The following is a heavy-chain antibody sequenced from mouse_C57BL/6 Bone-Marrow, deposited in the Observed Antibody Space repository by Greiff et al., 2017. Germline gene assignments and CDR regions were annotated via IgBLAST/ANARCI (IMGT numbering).Heavy chain of an antibody. V-gene: IGHV1-54*01. CDR3: ARFPIYYYGSAWFAY. D-gene: IGHD1-1*01. CDR1: GYAFTNYL. CDR2: INPGSGGT. Sequence: VQLQQSGAELVRPGTSVKVSCKASGYAFTNYLIEWVKQRPGQGLEWIGVINPGSGGTNYNEKFKGKATLTADKSSSTAYMELRSLPSEDSAVYFCARFPIYYYGSAWFAYWGQGTLVTVSA. J-gene: IGHJ3*01.